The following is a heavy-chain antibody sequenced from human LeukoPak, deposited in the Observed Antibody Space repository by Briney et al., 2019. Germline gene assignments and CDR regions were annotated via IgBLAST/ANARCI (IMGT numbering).Heavy chain of an antibody. CDR2: IYHDGTT. CDR3: AKNLGPGRWFDP. D-gene: IGHD3-10*01. Sequence: NPSETLSLTCTVSGGSITSGGYYWNWIRQPPGKGLEWTAYIYHDGTTYYNPSLKSRVSISVDTSKNQFSLKLSSVTAADTAVYYCAKNLGPGRWFDPWGQGTLVTVSS. CDR1: GGSITSGGYY. V-gene: IGHV4-31*03. J-gene: IGHJ5*02.